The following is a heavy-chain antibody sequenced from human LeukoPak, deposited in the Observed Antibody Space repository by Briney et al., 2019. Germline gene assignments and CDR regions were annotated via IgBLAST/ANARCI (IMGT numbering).Heavy chain of an antibody. D-gene: IGHD3-10*01. J-gene: IGHJ5*02. CDR1: GGTFSSYA. Sequence: SVKVSCKASGGTFSSYAISWVRQAPGQGLEWMGGIIPIFGTANYAQKFQGRVTITADKSTSTAYMELSSLRSEDTAVYYCARDSAMVRGLWFDPWGQGTLVTVSS. CDR2: IIPIFGTA. V-gene: IGHV1-69*06. CDR3: ARDSAMVRGLWFDP.